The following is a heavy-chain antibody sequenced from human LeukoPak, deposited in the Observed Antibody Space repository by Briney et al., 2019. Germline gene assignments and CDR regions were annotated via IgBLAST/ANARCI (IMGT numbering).Heavy chain of an antibody. D-gene: IGHD6-25*01. CDR3: ARSSGTGTFSY. V-gene: IGHV4-39*02. CDR1: GDSISRSTYY. CDR2: VYYGRSP. J-gene: IGHJ4*02. Sequence: SETLSLTCTISGDSISRSTYYWAWIRQPPGKGLEWIGSVYYGRSPYFNPSLESRATISVDTSKNHFSLKMSSVTAADTAVYYCARSSGTGTFSYWGQGTLVTVSS.